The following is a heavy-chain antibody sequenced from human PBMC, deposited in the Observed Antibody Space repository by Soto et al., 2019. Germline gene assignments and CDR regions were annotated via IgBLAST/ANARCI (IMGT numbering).Heavy chain of an antibody. J-gene: IGHJ4*02. V-gene: IGHV3-74*03. CDR2: INPDGSAT. D-gene: IGHD1-1*01. CDR1: GFNFRNVY. CDR3: VRDMWGTGDY. Sequence: PGGSLRLSCAASGFNFRNVYMHWVRQAPGKGPVWVSRINPDGSATTYADSVKGRFTISRDNAKNTLFLQVNSLRVEDTAVYYCVRDMWGTGDYWGQGTLVTVSS.